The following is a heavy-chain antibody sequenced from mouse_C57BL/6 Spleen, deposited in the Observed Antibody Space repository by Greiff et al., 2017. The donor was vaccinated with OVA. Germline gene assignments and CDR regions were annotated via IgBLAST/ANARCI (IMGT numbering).Heavy chain of an antibody. Sequence: VQLKQSGPGLVKPSQSLSLTCSVTGYSITSGYYWNWIRQFPGNKLEWMGYISYDGSNNYNPSLKNRISITRDTSKNQFFLKLNSVTTEDTATYYCARDTDRSIAYWGQGTLVTVSA. D-gene: IGHD3-2*01. CDR3: ARDTDRSIAY. J-gene: IGHJ3*01. V-gene: IGHV3-6*01. CDR1: GYSITSGYY. CDR2: ISYDGSN.